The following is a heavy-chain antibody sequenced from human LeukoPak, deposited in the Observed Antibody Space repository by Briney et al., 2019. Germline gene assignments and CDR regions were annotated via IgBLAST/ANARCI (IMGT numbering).Heavy chain of an antibody. D-gene: IGHD3-10*01. CDR1: GFTFSNAW. Sequence: GGSLRLSCAASGFTFSNAWMSWVRQAPGKGLEWVGRIKSKTDGGTTDYAAPVKGRFTISRDDSKNTLYLQMNSLKTEDTAVYYCTTPRLRSGSYYNGYYGMDVWGQGTTVTVSS. J-gene: IGHJ6*02. CDR2: IKSKTDGGTT. CDR3: TTPRLRSGSYYNGYYGMDV. V-gene: IGHV3-15*01.